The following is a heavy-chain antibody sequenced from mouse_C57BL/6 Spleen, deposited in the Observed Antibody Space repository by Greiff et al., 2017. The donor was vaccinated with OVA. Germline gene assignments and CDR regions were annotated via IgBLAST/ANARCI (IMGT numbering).Heavy chain of an antibody. V-gene: IGHV5-9-1*02. CDR2: ISSGGDYI. J-gene: IGHJ3*01. CDR1: GFTFSSYA. D-gene: IGHD3-2*02. CDR3: TRGAAQVHFAY. Sequence: EVQGVESGEGLVKPGGSLKLSCAASGFTFSSYAMSWVRQTPEKRLEWVAYISSGGDYIYYADTVKGRFTISRDDARNTLYLQMSSQKSEDTAMYYGTRGAAQVHFAYWGQGALVTVSA.